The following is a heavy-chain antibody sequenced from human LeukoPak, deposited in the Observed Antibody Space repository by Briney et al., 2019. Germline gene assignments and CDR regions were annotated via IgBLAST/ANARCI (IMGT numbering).Heavy chain of an antibody. J-gene: IGHJ4*02. V-gene: IGHV3-7*01. Sequence: QSGGSLRLSCAASGFTFTNFWMSWVRQAPGKGLEWVANIAQDGGEEYYLDSVKGRFTISRDNAKNSLDLQMNSLRAEDTAVYFCARRDYYFDYWGQGILVTVSS. CDR1: GFTFTNFW. CDR3: ARRDYYFDY. CDR2: IAQDGGEE.